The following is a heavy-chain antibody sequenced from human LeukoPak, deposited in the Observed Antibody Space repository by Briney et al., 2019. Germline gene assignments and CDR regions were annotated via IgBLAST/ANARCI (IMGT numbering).Heavy chain of an antibody. V-gene: IGHV3-11*04. CDR1: GFTFSDYY. J-gene: IGHJ6*03. Sequence: AGGSLRLSCAASGFTFSDYYMSWIRQAPGKGLERVSYISSIGSTIYYADSVKGRFTISRDNAKNSLYLQMNSLRAEDTAVYYCARRNTAMVMRFYYYYMDVWGKGTTVTVSS. CDR3: ARRNTAMVMRFYYYYMDV. CDR2: ISSIGSTI. D-gene: IGHD5-18*01.